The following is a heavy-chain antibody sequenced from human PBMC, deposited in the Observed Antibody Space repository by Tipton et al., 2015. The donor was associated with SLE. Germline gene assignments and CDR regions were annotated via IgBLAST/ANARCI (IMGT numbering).Heavy chain of an antibody. CDR2: IDYTESP. D-gene: IGHD2-15*01. V-gene: IGHV4-39*02. J-gene: IGHJ6*03. CDR1: GVSVSSSSYY. Sequence: TLSLTCTVSGVSVSSSSYYWGWIRQPPGGGLEWIGSIDYTESPYYNPSLDGRFPMSVDTSKNLFSRKLSSVTAADTAVYYCAKLRRPAVTLYYIDVWGKGTTVTISS. CDR3: AKLRRPAVTLYYIDV.